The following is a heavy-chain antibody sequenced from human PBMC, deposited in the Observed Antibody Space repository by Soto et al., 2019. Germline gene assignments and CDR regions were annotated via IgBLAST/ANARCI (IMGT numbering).Heavy chain of an antibody. CDR3: ATDYDFWSGYSEEVGFDI. V-gene: IGHV1-2*02. CDR1: GYTFTGYY. Sequence: QVQLVQSGAEVKKPGASVKVSCKASGYTFTGYYMHWVRQAPGQGLEWMGWINPNSGGTNYAQKFQGRVTMTRDTSISTAYMELSRLRSDETAVYYCATDYDFWSGYSEEVGFDIWGQGTMVTVSS. D-gene: IGHD3-3*01. CDR2: INPNSGGT. J-gene: IGHJ3*02.